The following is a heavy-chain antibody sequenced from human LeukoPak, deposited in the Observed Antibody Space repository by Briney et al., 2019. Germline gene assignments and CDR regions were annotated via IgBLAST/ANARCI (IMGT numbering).Heavy chain of an antibody. Sequence: GGSLRLSCAASGFTFNNYALSWVRQAPGKGLEWVSAISGSGGSTYYADSVKGRFTISRDNSKNTLYLQMNSLRAEDTAVYYCAKDDSSGYYYFDYWGQGTLVTVSS. CDR3: AKDDSSGYYYFDY. CDR1: GFTFNNYA. J-gene: IGHJ4*02. V-gene: IGHV3-23*01. CDR2: ISGSGGST. D-gene: IGHD3-22*01.